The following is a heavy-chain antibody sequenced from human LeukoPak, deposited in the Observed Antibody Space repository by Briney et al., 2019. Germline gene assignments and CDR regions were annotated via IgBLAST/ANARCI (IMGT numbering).Heavy chain of an antibody. CDR1: GESISSHY. CDR3: ARGVAAAVYFDP. V-gene: IGHV4-59*11. J-gene: IGHJ5*02. D-gene: IGHD6-13*01. CDR2: ITNSGTT. Sequence: SETLSLTCNVSGESISSHYWSWTRQSPGKGLEWIGYITNSGTTKFNPSLKSRVTISRDTSKNQISLRLSSVTAADTAVYYCARGVAAAVYFDPWGQGTLVTVSS.